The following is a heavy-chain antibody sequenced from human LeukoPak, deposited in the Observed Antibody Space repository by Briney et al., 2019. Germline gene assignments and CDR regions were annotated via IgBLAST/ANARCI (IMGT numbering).Heavy chain of an antibody. CDR3: ARHLYDKTGRPLDS. J-gene: IGHJ4*02. V-gene: IGHV4-39*01. D-gene: IGHD3-9*01. Sequence: SETLSLTCSVSGDSINSRVSYWAWIRQPPGKGLEWIGTIYYSGSAGSTYYNPSLKSRVTISVDTSKNQFSLNLSSVTAADTAIYYCARHLYDKTGRPLDSWGQGTLVTVSS. CDR1: GDSINSRVSY. CDR2: IYYSGSAGST.